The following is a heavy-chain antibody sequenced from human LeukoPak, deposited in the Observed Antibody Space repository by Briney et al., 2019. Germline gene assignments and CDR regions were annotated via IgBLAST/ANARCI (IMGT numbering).Heavy chain of an antibody. Sequence: GGSLRLSCAASGFTFSSYAMSWVRQAPGKGLEWVSAISNSGDSTFYADSVKGRFTISRDNSQNTLYVQMNSLRAEDTAVYYCAKDQGYSSAWYSRDGFDMWGQGTMVTVSS. CDR3: AKDQGYSSAWYSRDGFDM. D-gene: IGHD6-19*01. V-gene: IGHV3-23*01. CDR1: GFTFSSYA. CDR2: ISNSGDST. J-gene: IGHJ3*02.